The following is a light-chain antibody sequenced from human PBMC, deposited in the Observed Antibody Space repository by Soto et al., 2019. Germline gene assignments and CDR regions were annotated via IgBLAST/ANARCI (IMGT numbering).Light chain of an antibody. CDR2: WAS. CDR3: QQYYSTPYT. J-gene: IGKJ2*01. CDR1: QSILYTSNNKNY. Sequence: DIVMTQSPDSLAVSLGERATINCKSSQSILYTSNNKNYLAWFQQKPGQPPKLLIHWASIRESGVPDRFSGSASGTDFTLTISSLQAKDVAVYYCQQYYSTPYTFGQGTKLEIK. V-gene: IGKV4-1*01.